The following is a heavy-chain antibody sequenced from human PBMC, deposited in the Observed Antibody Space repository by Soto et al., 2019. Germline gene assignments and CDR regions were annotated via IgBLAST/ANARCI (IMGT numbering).Heavy chain of an antibody. Sequence: GESLKISCAASGFTFSDYYMSWIRQAPGKGLEWVSYISSSGSTIYYADSVKGRFTISRDNAKNSLYLQMNSLRAEDTAVYYCARGGVYDILTNYYYYMDVWGKGTTVTVSS. V-gene: IGHV3-11*01. CDR2: ISSSGSTI. CDR3: ARGGVYDILTNYYYYMDV. D-gene: IGHD3-9*01. J-gene: IGHJ6*03. CDR1: GFTFSDYY.